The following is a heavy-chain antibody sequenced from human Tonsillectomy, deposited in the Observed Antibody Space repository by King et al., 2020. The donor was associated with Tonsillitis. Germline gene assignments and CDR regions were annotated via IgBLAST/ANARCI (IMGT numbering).Heavy chain of an antibody. D-gene: IGHD3-3*01. CDR3: AKLLRSGYHLYYMDV. V-gene: IGHV3-23*04. J-gene: IGHJ6*03. Sequence: VQLVESGGGLVQPGGSLRLSCAASGFTFSRFAMTWVRQAPGKGLEWVSSISDSAGGTYYADSVNGRFTISRDNSKNTLYLQVNGLRAEDTAVYYCAKLLRSGYHLYYMDVWGKGTTVTVSS. CDR1: GFTFSRFA. CDR2: ISDSAGGT.